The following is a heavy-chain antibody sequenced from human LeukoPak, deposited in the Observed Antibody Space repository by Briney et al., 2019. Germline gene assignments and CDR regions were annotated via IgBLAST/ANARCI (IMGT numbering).Heavy chain of an antibody. CDR3: ARGGVNPVDH. CDR1: GFPFNSFW. J-gene: IGHJ4*02. D-gene: IGHD1-14*01. CDR2: MNEYSTTI. V-gene: IGHV3-74*01. Sequence: GGSLRLSCAASGFPFNSFWMHWVRQAPGKGLVWVSDMNEYSTTIRYADSVKGRFTISRDNAKSILYLRMNNLRAEDTAMYFCARGGVNPVDHWGQGTLVTVSS.